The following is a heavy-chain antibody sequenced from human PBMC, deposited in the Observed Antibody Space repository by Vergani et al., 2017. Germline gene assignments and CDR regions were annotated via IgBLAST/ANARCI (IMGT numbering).Heavy chain of an antibody. Sequence: EVQLLESGGDLVQPGGSLRLSCAASGFTFNHYAMNWVRPAPGKGLEWVSGISGSGGSTYYAGSVKGRFTISRASSKNTLYLQMNSLSAGYTAVYYCAKANPRNSGYDYLYYYHAMDVWGQGTTVTVSS. CDR1: GFTFNHYA. CDR3: AKANPRNSGYDYLYYYHAMDV. CDR2: ISGSGGST. V-gene: IGHV3-23*01. D-gene: IGHD5-12*01. J-gene: IGHJ6*02.